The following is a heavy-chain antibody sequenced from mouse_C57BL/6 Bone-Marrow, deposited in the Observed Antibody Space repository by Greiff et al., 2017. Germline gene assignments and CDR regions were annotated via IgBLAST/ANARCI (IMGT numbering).Heavy chain of an antibody. CDR2: IHPNSGST. V-gene: IGHV1-64*01. Sequence: VQLQQSGAELMKPGASVKLSCKASGYTFTSYWMHWVKQRPGQGLEWIGMIHPNSGSTNYNEKFKSKATLTVDKSSSTAYMQLSSLTSEDSAVYYCALYYDYDGAMDYWGQGTSVTVSS. CDR1: GYTFTSYW. CDR3: ALYYDYDGAMDY. D-gene: IGHD2-4*01. J-gene: IGHJ4*01.